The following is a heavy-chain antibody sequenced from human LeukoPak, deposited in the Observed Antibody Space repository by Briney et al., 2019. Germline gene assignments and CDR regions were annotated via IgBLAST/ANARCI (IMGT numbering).Heavy chain of an antibody. CDR2: IKQDGSEK. J-gene: IGHJ6*03. Sequence: GGSLRLSCAASGFTFSSYWMSWVRQAPGKGLEWVANIKQDGSEKYYVDSVKGRFTISRDNSKNTLYLQMNSLRAEDTAVYYCAKGPSYYYYMDVWGKGTTVTVSS. CDR3: AKGPSYYYYMDV. V-gene: IGHV3-7*01. CDR1: GFTFSSYW.